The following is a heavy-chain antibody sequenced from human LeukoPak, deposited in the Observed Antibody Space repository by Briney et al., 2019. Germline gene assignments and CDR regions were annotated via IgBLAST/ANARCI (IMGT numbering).Heavy chain of an antibody. Sequence: GGSLRLSCAASGFTFSSYWMSWVRQAPGKGLEWVAVISYDGSNKYYADSVKGRFTISRDNSKNTLYLQMNSLRAEDTAVYYCARGDDYVWGSFSIGFDYWGQGTLVTVSS. CDR1: GFTFSSYW. CDR2: ISYDGSNK. J-gene: IGHJ4*02. V-gene: IGHV3-30*03. D-gene: IGHD3-16*01. CDR3: ARGDDYVWGSFSIGFDY.